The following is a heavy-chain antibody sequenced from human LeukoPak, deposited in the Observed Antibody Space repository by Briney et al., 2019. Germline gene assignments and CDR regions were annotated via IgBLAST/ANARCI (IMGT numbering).Heavy chain of an antibody. CDR3: ARVGVVIPKGDAFDI. V-gene: IGHV1-69*05. CDR1: GGTFSSYA. J-gene: IGHJ3*02. D-gene: IGHD3-3*01. CDR2: IIPIFGTA. Sequence: ASVKVSCKASGGTFSSYAISWVRQAPGQGLEWMGRIIPIFGTANYAQKFQGRVTITTDESTSTAYMELSSLRAEDTAVYYCARVGVVIPKGDAFDIWGQGTMVTVSS.